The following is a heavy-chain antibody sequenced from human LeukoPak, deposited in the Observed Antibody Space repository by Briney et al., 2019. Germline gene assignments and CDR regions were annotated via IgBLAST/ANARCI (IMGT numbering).Heavy chain of an antibody. Sequence: TGGSLRLSCAASGFTFSSYGIHWVRQAPGKGLEWVAVISYDGSNEYYADSVKGRFTISRDNSKNTLYLQMNSLRAEDTAVYYCAKEFYSGSGSSHFDYWGQGTLVTVSS. D-gene: IGHD3-10*01. V-gene: IGHV3-30*18. J-gene: IGHJ4*02. CDR1: GFTFSSYG. CDR3: AKEFYSGSGSSHFDY. CDR2: ISYDGSNE.